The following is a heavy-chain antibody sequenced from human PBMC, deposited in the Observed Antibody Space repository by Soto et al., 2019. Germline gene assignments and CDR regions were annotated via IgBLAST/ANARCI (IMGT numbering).Heavy chain of an antibody. J-gene: IGHJ6*02. D-gene: IGHD2-21*02. CDR3: ASMGVGDWANYYYYYGMDV. V-gene: IGHV3-23*01. Sequence: GGSLRLSXAASGFTFSSYAMSWVRQAPGKGLEWVSAISGSGGSTYSADSVKGRFTISRDNSKNTLFLQMNSLRAEDTAVYYCASMGVGDWANYYYYYGMDVWGQGTTVTVSS. CDR1: GFTFSSYA. CDR2: ISGSGGST.